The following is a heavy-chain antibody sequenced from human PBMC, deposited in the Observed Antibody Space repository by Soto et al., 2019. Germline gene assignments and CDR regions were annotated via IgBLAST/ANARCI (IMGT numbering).Heavy chain of an antibody. Sequence: XGSLRLSCVASGSPFRDFYLTWIRQGPGKGLEWISYISGSSDRIKYADSVKGRFTISRDTAKNSLYLQMNSLRVEDTGVYFCARGGKPTPENYYGMDVWGQGTTVTVSS. V-gene: IGHV3-11*06. CDR1: GSPFRDFY. D-gene: IGHD4-17*01. CDR3: ARGGKPTPENYYGMDV. J-gene: IGHJ6*02. CDR2: ISGSSDRI.